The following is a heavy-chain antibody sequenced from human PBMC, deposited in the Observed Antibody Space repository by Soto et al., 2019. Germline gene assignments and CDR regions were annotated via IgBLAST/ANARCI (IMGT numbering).Heavy chain of an antibody. CDR3: ARDNPGIIDCTNGVCPHYDMDV. Sequence: ASVKVSCKASGGTFSSYAISWVRQAPGQGLEWMGGIIPIFGTANYARKFQGRVTITADESTSTAYMELSSLRSEDTAVYYCARDNPGIIDCTNGVCPHYDMDVWGQGTTVTVSS. CDR1: GGTFSSYA. J-gene: IGHJ6*02. CDR2: IIPIFGTA. V-gene: IGHV1-69*13. D-gene: IGHD2-8*01.